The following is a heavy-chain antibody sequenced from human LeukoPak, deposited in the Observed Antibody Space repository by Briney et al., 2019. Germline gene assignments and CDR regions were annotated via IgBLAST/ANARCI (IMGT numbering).Heavy chain of an antibody. V-gene: IGHV3-7*05. CDR1: GFSFSSYW. Sequence: GGSLRLSCAASGFSFSSYWMSWVRQTPGKGPEWVANIKKDGSEKYFVDSVKGRFTISRDNAKNSLYLQMNSLRAEDTAVYYCARDNRGTFDYWGQGTLVTVSS. J-gene: IGHJ4*02. CDR3: ARDNRGTFDY. CDR2: IKKDGSEK.